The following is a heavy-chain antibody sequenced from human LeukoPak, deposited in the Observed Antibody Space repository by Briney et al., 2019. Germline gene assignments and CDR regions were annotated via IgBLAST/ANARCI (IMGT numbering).Heavy chain of an antibody. V-gene: IGHV3-11*04. CDR3: VRGRTSGSSWPFDY. J-gene: IGHJ4*02. CDR1: GFTFNDYY. CDR2: IGSSGGSI. Sequence: KPGGSLRLSCAGAGFTFNDYYMSWIRQAPGKGLEWISYIGSSGGSINYADSVKGRFTISRDNAKNSLSLQMNSLRAEDTAVYYCVRGRTSGSSWPFDYWGQGTLVTVSS. D-gene: IGHD6-13*01.